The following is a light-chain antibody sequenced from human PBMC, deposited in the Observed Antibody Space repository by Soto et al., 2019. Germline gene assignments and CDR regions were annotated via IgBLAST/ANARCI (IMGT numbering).Light chain of an antibody. J-gene: IGLJ1*01. CDR1: SSDVGSDNL. Sequence: QSVLTQPASVSGSPGQSIAISCTGTSSDVGSDNLVAWYQQHPGKAPKLMIFEDDKRPSGVSNRFSGSKSGNTASLTISGLQAEDEADYYCCSYAGSSTYVFGTGTKLT. V-gene: IGLV2-23*01. CDR3: CSYAGSSTYV. CDR2: EDD.